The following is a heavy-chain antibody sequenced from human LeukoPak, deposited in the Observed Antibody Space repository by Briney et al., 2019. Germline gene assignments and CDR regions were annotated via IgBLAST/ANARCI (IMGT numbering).Heavy chain of an antibody. Sequence: NSGGSLRLSCAASGFTFSDYYMSWIRQAPGKGLEWVSYISSSGSTIYYADSVKGRFTISRDNAKNSLYLQMNSLKTEDTAVYYCSRGNTMVRGVNPYYYYYIDVWGKGTTVTISS. CDR1: GFTFSDYY. J-gene: IGHJ6*03. V-gene: IGHV3-11*01. CDR2: ISSSGSTI. CDR3: SRGNTMVRGVNPYYYYYIDV. D-gene: IGHD3-10*01.